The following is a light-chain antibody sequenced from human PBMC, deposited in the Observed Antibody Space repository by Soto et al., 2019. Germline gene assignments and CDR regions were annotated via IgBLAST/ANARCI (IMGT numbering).Light chain of an antibody. CDR3: SSYTSSSTRV. CDR1: SSDVGGYDY. Sequence: QPASVSGSPGQSITISCTGTSSDVGGYDYVSWYQQHPGKAPKPMIYDVSNRPSGVSNRFSGSKSGNTASLTISGLQAEDEADYYCSSYTSSSTRVFGSGTKVTVL. V-gene: IGLV2-14*01. CDR2: DVS. J-gene: IGLJ1*01.